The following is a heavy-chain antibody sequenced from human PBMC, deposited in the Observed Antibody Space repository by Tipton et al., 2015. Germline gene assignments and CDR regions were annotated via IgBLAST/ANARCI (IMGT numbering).Heavy chain of an antibody. V-gene: IGHV1-3*01. D-gene: IGHD4-17*01. CDR2: INAGNGDT. Sequence: QYGAEVKKPGASVKVPCKASGYTFTGYYMHWVRQAPGQSLEWMGWINAGNGDTESSQKFQGRVTITRDTSANTAYMELSSLTSEDTAIYYCARFYGAGAYWGQGSLVTVSS. J-gene: IGHJ4*02. CDR1: GYTFTGYY. CDR3: ARFYGAGAY.